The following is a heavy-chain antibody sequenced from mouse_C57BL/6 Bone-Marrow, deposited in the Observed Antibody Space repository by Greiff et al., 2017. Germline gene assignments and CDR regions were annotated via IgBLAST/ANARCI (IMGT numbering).Heavy chain of an antibody. CDR2: INSDGGST. Sequence: DVKLVESGGGLVQPGESLKLSCESNEYAFPSHDMSWVRKTPEKRLELVAAINSDGGSTYYPDTMERRFIISRDNTKKTLYLQMISLRSEDTALYYGARHKGYDYDWFAYWGQGTLVTVSA. CDR1: EYAFPSHD. D-gene: IGHD2-4*01. J-gene: IGHJ3*01. V-gene: IGHV5-2*01. CDR3: ARHKGYDYDWFAY.